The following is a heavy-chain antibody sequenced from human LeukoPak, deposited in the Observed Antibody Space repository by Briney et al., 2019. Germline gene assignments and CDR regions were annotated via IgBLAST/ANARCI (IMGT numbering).Heavy chain of an antibody. D-gene: IGHD5-18*01. CDR3: ARDWLQLDTAMVTDAFDI. CDR2: INTNTGNP. V-gene: IGHV7-4-1*02. CDR1: GYTFTSYA. Sequence: GASVKVSCKASGYTFTSYAMNWVRQAPGQGLEWTGWINTNTGNPTYAQGFTGRFVFSLDTSVSTAYLQISSLKAEDTAVYYCARDWLQLDTAMVTDAFDIWGQGTMVTVSS. J-gene: IGHJ3*02.